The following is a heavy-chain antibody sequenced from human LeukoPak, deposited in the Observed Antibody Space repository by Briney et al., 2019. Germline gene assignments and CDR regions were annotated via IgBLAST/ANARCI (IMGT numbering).Heavy chain of an antibody. Sequence: ASVKVSCKASGYTFTSYYMHWVRQAPGQGLEWMGIINPSGGSTSYAQKFQGRVTITADKSTSTAYMELSSLRSEDTAVYYCARAGTASNYYYYYYMDVWGKGTTVTVSS. J-gene: IGHJ6*03. CDR3: ARAGTASNYYYYYYMDV. D-gene: IGHD3-10*01. CDR1: GYTFTSYY. CDR2: INPSGGST. V-gene: IGHV1-46*01.